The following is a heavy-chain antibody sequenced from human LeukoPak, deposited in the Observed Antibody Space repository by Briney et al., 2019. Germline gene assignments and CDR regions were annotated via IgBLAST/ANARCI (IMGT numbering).Heavy chain of an antibody. CDR1: GFTFSIYG. V-gene: IGHV3-30*19. D-gene: IGHD3-9*01. J-gene: IGHJ4*02. CDR2: ISYDGSNK. CDR3: ARATYYDILTGYYFDY. Sequence: GRSLRLSCAASGFTFSIYGMHWVRQAPGKGLEWVAVISYDGSNKYYADSVKGRFTISRDNSKNTLYLQMNSLRAEDTAVYYCARATYYDILTGYYFDYWGQGTLVTVSS.